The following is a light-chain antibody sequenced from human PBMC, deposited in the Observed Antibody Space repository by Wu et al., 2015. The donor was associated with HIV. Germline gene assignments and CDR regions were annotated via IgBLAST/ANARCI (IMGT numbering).Light chain of an antibody. V-gene: IGKV3-11*01. CDR1: QILGRF. Sequence: EIVLTQSPVTLSLSPGERATHSCRANQILGRFLAWYQQKPGQSPRLLIYDTSTRATGVPARFSGSASGTDFTLTISSLEPEDSAIYYCQQRTNWPLISFGPGTRLEIK. J-gene: IGKJ5*01. CDR2: DTS. CDR3: QQRTNWPLIS.